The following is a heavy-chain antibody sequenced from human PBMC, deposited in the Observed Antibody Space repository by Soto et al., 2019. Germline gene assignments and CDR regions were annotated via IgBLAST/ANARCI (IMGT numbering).Heavy chain of an antibody. D-gene: IGHD3-9*01. CDR1: GGSFSTYA. J-gene: IGHJ4*02. CDR3: ARGDYDILTGIDY. V-gene: IGHV1-69*13. Sequence: SVKVSCKASGGSFSTYAISWVRQAPGQGLEWMGGISTNNGTANYAQKLQGRVTMTADASTSTAYMELRSLRSDDTAVYYCARGDYDILTGIDYWGQGTLVTVSS. CDR2: ISTNNGTA.